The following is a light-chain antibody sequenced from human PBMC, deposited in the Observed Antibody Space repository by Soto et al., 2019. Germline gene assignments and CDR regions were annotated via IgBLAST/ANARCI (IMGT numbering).Light chain of an antibody. Sequence: QSALTQPASVSGSPGQSITISCTGTSSDVGSYNLVSWYQQHPGKAPKLMIYEVSKRPSGVSNRFSGSKSGNTASLTISGLQAEDEDDYYCCSYAGSYVFGTGTKLTVL. CDR1: SSDVGSYNL. J-gene: IGLJ1*01. CDR3: CSYAGSYV. CDR2: EVS. V-gene: IGLV2-23*02.